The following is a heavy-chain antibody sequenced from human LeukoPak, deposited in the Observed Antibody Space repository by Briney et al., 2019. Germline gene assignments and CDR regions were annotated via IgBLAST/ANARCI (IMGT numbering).Heavy chain of an antibody. V-gene: IGHV3-30*02. CDR2: IRYDGSNK. CDR1: GFTFSSYG. J-gene: IGHJ4*02. Sequence: GGSLRLSCAASGFTFSSYGMHWVRQAPGKGLEWVAFIRYDGSNKYYADSVKGRFTISRDNSKNTLYLQMNSLRAEDTAVYYCAAHPPTIAVAGTRSKFDYWGQGTLVTVSS. D-gene: IGHD6-19*01. CDR3: AAHPPTIAVAGTRSKFDY.